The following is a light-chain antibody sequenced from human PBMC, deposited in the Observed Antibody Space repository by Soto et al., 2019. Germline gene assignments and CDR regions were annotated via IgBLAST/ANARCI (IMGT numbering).Light chain of an antibody. CDR3: KQYYSTPLT. V-gene: IGKV4-1*01. CDR2: CSS. Sequence: DIVLTQSPDSLAVSLGERATINCKSSQSLLYISNNRNYLAWYQQKPGQPPKMLIYCSSTRESGVPDRFSGSESDTDFTLTISSLQAEDVAVYYCKQYYSTPLTFGQGTKLEIK. CDR1: QSLLYISNNRNY. J-gene: IGKJ2*01.